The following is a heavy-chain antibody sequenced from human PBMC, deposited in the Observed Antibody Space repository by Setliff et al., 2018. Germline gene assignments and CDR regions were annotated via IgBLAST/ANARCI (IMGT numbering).Heavy chain of an antibody. CDR2: IYHSGSA. D-gene: IGHD6-13*01. V-gene: IGHV4-38-2*01. Sequence: PSETLSLTCAVSGYSISSDHYWGWIRQPPGKGLEWIGSIYHSGSAYYNPSLKSRVTISEDTSKNQFSLKLSSVTAADTAVYYCARGRPLYSSPVDYWGQGTLVTVSS. J-gene: IGHJ4*02. CDR1: GYSISSDHY. CDR3: ARGRPLYSSPVDY.